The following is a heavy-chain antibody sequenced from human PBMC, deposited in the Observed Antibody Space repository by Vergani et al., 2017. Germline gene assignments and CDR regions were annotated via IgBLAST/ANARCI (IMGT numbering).Heavy chain of an antibody. D-gene: IGHD3-22*01. CDR3: AREVDDSSGYYHDY. V-gene: IGHV3-53*01. J-gene: IGHJ4*02. CDR1: GFTVSSNY. CDR2: IYSGGST. Sequence: EVQLVESGGGLIQPGGSLRLSCAASGFTVSSNYMSWVRQAPGKGLEWVSVIYSGGSTYYADSVKGRFTISRDNSKNTLYLQMNSLRAEDTAGYYCAREVDDSSGYYHDYWGQGTLVTVSS.